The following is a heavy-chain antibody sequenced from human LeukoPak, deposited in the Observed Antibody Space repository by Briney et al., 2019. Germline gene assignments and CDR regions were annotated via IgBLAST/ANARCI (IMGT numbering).Heavy chain of an antibody. V-gene: IGHV1-18*01. CDR2: ISAYNGNT. CDR1: GYSFTSYG. Sequence: ASMKISCKASGYSFTSYGISWVRQAPGQGLEWMGWISAYNGNTNYAQKLQGRVTMTTDTSTSTAYMELRSLRSDDTAVYYCARVVVYNWNDLIDYWGQGTLVTVSS. J-gene: IGHJ4*02. D-gene: IGHD1-1*01. CDR3: ARVVVYNWNDLIDY.